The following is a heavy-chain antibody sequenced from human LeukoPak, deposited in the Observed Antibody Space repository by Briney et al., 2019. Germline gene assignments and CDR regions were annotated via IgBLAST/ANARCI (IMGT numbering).Heavy chain of an antibody. J-gene: IGHJ3*02. CDR1: GGSFSGYY. D-gene: IGHD2/OR15-2a*01. CDR2: INHSGST. CDR3: ARDPFEIDAFDI. V-gene: IGHV4-34*01. Sequence: SETLSLTCAVYGGSFSGYYWSWIRQPPGKGLEWIGEINHSGSTNYNPSLKSRVTISVDTSKNQFSLKLSSVTAADTAVYYCARDPFEIDAFDIWGQGTMVTVSS.